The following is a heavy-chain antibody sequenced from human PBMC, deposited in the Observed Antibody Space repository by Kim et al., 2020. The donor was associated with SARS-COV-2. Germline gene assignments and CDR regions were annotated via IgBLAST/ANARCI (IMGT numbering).Heavy chain of an antibody. CDR3: ARDDIIR. D-gene: IGHD2-15*01. V-gene: IGHV3-30*04. Sequence: GGSLRLSCAASGFTFSSYAMHWVRQAPGKGLEWVAVISYDGSNKYYADSVKGRFTISRDNSNNTLYLQMNSLRAEDTAVYYCARDDIIRWGQGTLVTVSS. CDR1: GFTFSSYA. CDR2: ISYDGSNK. J-gene: IGHJ4*02.